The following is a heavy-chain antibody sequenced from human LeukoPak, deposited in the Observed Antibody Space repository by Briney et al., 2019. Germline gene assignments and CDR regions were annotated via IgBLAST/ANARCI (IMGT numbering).Heavy chain of an antibody. CDR3: ATDSQSSVYYF. CDR2: VNRWGST. Sequence: LETLSLTCAVYGGSFSLYHWSWIRQSPGKGLEWIGEVNRWGSTNYNPSLESRVTISVDRSKNQFSLNLRSLTAADTAVYYCATDSQSSVYYFWGQGALVTVSS. J-gene: IGHJ4*02. CDR1: GGSFSLYH. V-gene: IGHV4-34*01. D-gene: IGHD6-25*01.